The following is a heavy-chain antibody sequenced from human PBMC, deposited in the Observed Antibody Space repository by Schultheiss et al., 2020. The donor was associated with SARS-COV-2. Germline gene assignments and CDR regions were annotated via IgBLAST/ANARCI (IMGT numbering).Heavy chain of an antibody. D-gene: IGHD6-19*01. CDR2: IYSGGST. J-gene: IGHJ4*02. Sequence: GESLKISCAASGFTVSSNYMSWVRQAPGKGLEWVSVIYSGGSTYYADSVKGRFTISRDNSKNTLYLQMNSLRAEDTAVYYCARDAVAGTGFDYWGQGTLVTVSS. CDR1: GFTVSSNY. V-gene: IGHV3-66*01. CDR3: ARDAVAGTGFDY.